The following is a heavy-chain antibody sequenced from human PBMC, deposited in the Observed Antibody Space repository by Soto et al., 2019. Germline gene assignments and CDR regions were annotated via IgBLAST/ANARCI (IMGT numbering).Heavy chain of an antibody. CDR1: GYTFTSYA. CDR2: INAGNGNT. Sequence: QVQLVQSGAEVKKPGASVKVSCKASGYTFTSYAMHWVRPAPGQRLAWMGWINAGNGNTKYSQKFQGRGTITRDTAASTAYMELSSLRSEDTALYYGARPQSHLLDIYYWGHGTLVTVSS. CDR3: ARPQSHLLDIYY. J-gene: IGHJ4*01. D-gene: IGHD2-15*01. V-gene: IGHV1-3*01.